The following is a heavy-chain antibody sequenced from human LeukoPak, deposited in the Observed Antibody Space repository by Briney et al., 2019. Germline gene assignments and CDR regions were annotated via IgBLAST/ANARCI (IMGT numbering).Heavy chain of an antibody. Sequence: SETLSLTCTVSGGSISSYYWSWIRQPPGKGLEWIGEINHSGSTNYNPSLKSRVTISVDTSKNQFSLKLSSVTAADTAVYYCARVRRHCSSTSCYTGRKDYWGQGTLVTVSS. CDR2: INHSGST. J-gene: IGHJ4*02. V-gene: IGHV4-34*01. D-gene: IGHD2-2*02. CDR1: GGSISSYY. CDR3: ARVRRHCSSTSCYTGRKDY.